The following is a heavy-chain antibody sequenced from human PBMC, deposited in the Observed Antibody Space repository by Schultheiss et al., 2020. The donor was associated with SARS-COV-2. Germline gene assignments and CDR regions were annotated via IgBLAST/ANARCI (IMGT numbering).Heavy chain of an antibody. J-gene: IGHJ6*02. D-gene: IGHD6-13*01. Sequence: SVKVSCKASGGTFSSYAISWVRQAPGQGLVWMGGIIPIFGTANYAQKFQGRVTITADESTSTAYMELSSLRSDDTAVYYCARTLDPFVLAAGILDYYHYGLDVWGQGTTVTVSS. CDR3: ARTLDPFVLAAGILDYYHYGLDV. V-gene: IGHV1-69*13. CDR1: GGTFSSYA. CDR2: IIPIFGTA.